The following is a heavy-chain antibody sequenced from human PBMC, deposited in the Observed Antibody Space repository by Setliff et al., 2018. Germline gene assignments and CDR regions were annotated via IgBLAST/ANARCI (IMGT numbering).Heavy chain of an antibody. V-gene: IGHV1-69*05. Sequence: SVKVSCKASGDSFSNYAISWVRQAPGQGLEWMGGIIPMFGTPAYTQKFQDRVTITTDESTSTAYMELNSLTSEDTAVYYCARSPAVLGIVYLDPWVQGTLVTVSS. CDR1: GDSFSNYA. D-gene: IGHD2-15*01. CDR2: IIPMFGTP. J-gene: IGHJ5*02. CDR3: ARSPAVLGIVYLDP.